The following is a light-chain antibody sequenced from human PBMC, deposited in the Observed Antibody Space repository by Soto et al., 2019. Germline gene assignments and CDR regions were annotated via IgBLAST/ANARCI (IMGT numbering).Light chain of an antibody. CDR3: HQYNFWPT. Sequence: SPATLSLSPGERATLSFRASQSVSSYLAWYQQKPGQSPRLLIYGTSTRATGVPARFSGGGSGTEFTLTINSLQSEDFAVYFCHQYNFWPTFGQGTKVDIK. J-gene: IGKJ1*01. CDR1: QSVSSY. CDR2: GTS. V-gene: IGKV3-15*01.